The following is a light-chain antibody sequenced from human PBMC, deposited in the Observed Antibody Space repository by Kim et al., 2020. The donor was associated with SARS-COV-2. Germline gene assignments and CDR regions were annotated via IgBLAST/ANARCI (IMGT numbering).Light chain of an antibody. CDR1: SRDVGSYNR. Sequence: GQSGTRSCTGTSRDVGSYNRVSWYQQPPGTAPKLIIYEVSDRPSGVPHRFSGSKSGNTASLTISWLQTEDEADYYCSSYTSSSTLIFGGGTKVTVL. J-gene: IGLJ2*01. V-gene: IGLV2-18*02. CDR3: SSYTSSSTLI. CDR2: EVS.